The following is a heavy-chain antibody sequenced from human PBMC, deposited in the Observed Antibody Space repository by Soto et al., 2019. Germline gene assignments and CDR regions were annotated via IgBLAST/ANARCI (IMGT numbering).Heavy chain of an antibody. D-gene: IGHD6-13*01. CDR2: IYHSVST. V-gene: IGHV4-4*02. CDR3: ARREAASRTNWFDP. J-gene: IGHJ5*02. CDR1: GGSISSGKW. Sequence: PSETLSLTCAVSGGSISSGKWWSVVRQRPGKGLEWIGEIYHSVSTNYNPSLKSRVTISVDKSKNQFSLKLSSVTAADTAVYYCARREAASRTNWFDPWGQGTLVTVSS.